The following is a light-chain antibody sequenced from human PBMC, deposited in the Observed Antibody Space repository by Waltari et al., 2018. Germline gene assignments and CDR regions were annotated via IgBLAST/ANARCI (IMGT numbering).Light chain of an antibody. CDR1: SSNIGNNY. CDR3: GTWHSSLGTFWV. V-gene: IGLV1-51*02. Sequence: QSVLTQPPSVSAAPGQKVTISCAGSSSNIGNNYVSWYQQLPGTPPHLPLYENMKRPSGIPDRFSGSKSVTSATLGITGLQTGDEADYYCGTWHSSLGTFWVFGGGTKLTVL. J-gene: IGLJ3*02. CDR2: ENM.